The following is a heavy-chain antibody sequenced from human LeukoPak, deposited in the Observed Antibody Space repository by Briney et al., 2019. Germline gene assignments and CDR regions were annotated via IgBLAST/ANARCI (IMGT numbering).Heavy chain of an antibody. J-gene: IGHJ4*02. Sequence: GASVKVSCKASGYTFTSYDINWVRQATGQGLEWMGGIIPIFGTANYAQKFQGRVTITADESTSTAYMELSSLRSEDTAMYYCARHTGERANIAVAGPTDYWGQGTLVTVSS. CDR3: ARHTGERANIAVAGPTDY. CDR1: GYTFTSYD. V-gene: IGHV1-69*13. D-gene: IGHD6-19*01. CDR2: IIPIFGTA.